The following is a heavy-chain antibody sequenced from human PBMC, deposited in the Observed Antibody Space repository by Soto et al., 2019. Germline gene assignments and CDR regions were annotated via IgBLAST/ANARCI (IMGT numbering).Heavy chain of an antibody. Sequence: QVQLQESGPGLVKPSQTLSLTCSVSGDSISSGPYCWTWIRQHPGKGLEWIGNTFYTGTTNYNPSLKSRISISVDTSKNQFSLKLASVTAADTAIYYCARDRVRRDNKPYGMDVWGQGTTVTVSS. CDR2: TFYTGTT. V-gene: IGHV4-31*03. CDR3: ARDRVRRDNKPYGMDV. CDR1: GDSISSGPYC. J-gene: IGHJ6*02. D-gene: IGHD2-21*01.